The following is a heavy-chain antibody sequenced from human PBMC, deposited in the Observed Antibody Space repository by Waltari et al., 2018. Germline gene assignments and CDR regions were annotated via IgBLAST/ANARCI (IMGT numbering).Heavy chain of an antibody. V-gene: IGHV4-4*02. CDR1: GDSISGNYW. CDR3: ARDRGRGLFLDS. J-gene: IGHJ4*02. D-gene: IGHD2-15*01. Sequence: QVQLQESGPGLVKPSGTLSVTCAVSGDSISGNYWWSWVRQSPGKGLEWIGQIHGSGRSNYNPSLESRVSVSIDTSKNPFSLKMTSATAADTAVYYCARDRGRGLFLDSWGQGTLVTVSP. CDR2: IHGSGRS.